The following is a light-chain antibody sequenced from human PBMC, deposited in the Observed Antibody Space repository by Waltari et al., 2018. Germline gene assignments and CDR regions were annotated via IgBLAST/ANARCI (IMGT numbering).Light chain of an antibody. Sequence: EIVLTPSPATLSLSPGERGTSACRASQSVGRSLAWYQQKPGQAPRLLIYDASRRATGIPDRFSGSGSGTDFSLTISRLEPEDFAVYYCQHYVRLPATFGQGTKVEI. CDR1: QSVGRS. CDR2: DAS. CDR3: QHYVRLPAT. J-gene: IGKJ1*01. V-gene: IGKV3-20*01.